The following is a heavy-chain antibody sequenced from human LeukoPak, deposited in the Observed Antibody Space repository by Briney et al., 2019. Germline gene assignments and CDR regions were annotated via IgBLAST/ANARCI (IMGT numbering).Heavy chain of an antibody. J-gene: IGHJ5*02. CDR3: TTDLGGYYTGGSCYTGLYNCFDP. CDR1: GFSFSTAW. Sequence: SGGSLRLSCAASGFSFSTAWMSWVRQAPGKGLEWVGRIRSKSYGDTTDYAGPVKGRFTISRDDSENTLYLQMSSLKIEDTAVYYCTTDLGGYYTGGSCYTGLYNCFDPWGQGTLVTVSS. D-gene: IGHD2-15*01. CDR2: IRSKSYGDTT. V-gene: IGHV3-15*01.